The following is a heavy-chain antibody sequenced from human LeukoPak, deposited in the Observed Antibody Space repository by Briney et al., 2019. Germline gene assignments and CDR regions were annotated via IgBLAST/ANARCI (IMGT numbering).Heavy chain of an antibody. V-gene: IGHV3-23*01. CDR2: ISGSGGST. J-gene: IGHJ6*02. Sequence: GGSLRLSCAASGFTFSSYAMSWVRQAPGKGLEWVSAISGSGGSTYYADSVKGRFTISRDNSRNTLYLQMNSLRAEDTAVYYYAIPYTYYYDSSGYYLAYYYYGMDVWGQGTTVTVSS. D-gene: IGHD3-22*01. CDR3: AIPYTYYYDSSGYYLAYYYYGMDV. CDR1: GFTFSSYA.